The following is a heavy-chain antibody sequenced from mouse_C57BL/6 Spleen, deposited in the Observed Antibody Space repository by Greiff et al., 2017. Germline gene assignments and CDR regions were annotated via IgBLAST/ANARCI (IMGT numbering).Heavy chain of an antibody. Sequence: QVQLQQPGAELVMPGASVKLSCKASGYTFTSYWMHWVKQRPGQGLEWIGEIDPSDSYTNYNQTFKGKSTLTVDKSSSTAYMQRSSLTSEDSAVYCCARRGYDYGSSYWYWYFDVWGTGTTVTVAS. CDR1: GYTFTSYW. V-gene: IGHV1-69*01. D-gene: IGHD1-1*01. CDR3: ARRGYDYGSSYWYWYFDV. J-gene: IGHJ1*03. CDR2: IDPSDSYT.